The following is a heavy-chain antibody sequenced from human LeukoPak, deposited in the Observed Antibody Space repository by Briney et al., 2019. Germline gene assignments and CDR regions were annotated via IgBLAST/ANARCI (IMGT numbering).Heavy chain of an antibody. Sequence: SQTLSLTCTVSGGSISSGGYYWSWIRQHPGKGLEWIGYIYYSGSTYYNPSLKSRVTISVDTSKNQFSLKLSSVTAADTAVYYCARVGTYYDFWSGYSIRPNYFDYWGQGTLVTVSS. CDR2: IYYSGST. J-gene: IGHJ4*02. V-gene: IGHV4-31*03. CDR1: GGSISSGGYY. D-gene: IGHD3-3*01. CDR3: ARVGTYYDFWSGYSIRPNYFDY.